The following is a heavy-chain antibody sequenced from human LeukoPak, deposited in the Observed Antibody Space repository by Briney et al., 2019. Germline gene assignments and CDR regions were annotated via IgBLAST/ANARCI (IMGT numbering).Heavy chain of an antibody. CDR1: GGTFSSYA. J-gene: IGHJ4*02. Sequence: SVKVSCKASGGTFSSYAISWVRQAPGQGLEWIGGIIPIFGTANYAQKFQGRVTITTDESTSTAYMELSSLRSEDTAVYYCARDLGAAAGALGLFFDYWGQGTLVTVSS. D-gene: IGHD6-13*01. V-gene: IGHV1-69*05. CDR2: IIPIFGTA. CDR3: ARDLGAAAGALGLFFDY.